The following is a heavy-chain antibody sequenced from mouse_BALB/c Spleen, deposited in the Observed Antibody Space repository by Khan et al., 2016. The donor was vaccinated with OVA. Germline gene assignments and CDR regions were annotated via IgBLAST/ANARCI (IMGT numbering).Heavy chain of an antibody. V-gene: IGHV1S81*02. CDR3: TRSGYGSFAY. CDR1: GYTFSSYY. J-gene: IGHJ3*01. CDR2: INPNDGGT. D-gene: IGHD2-2*01. Sequence: QVQLKESGAELVKPGASVKLSCKASGYTFSSYYMYWVKQRPGQGLEWIGEINPNDGGTNFNQNFKSKATLTVDKSSSTAFIQLSSLTSEDSAVYYCTRSGYGSFAYWGQGTLVTVSA.